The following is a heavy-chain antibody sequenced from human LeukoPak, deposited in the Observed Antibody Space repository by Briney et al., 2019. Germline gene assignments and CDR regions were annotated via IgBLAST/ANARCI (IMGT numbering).Heavy chain of an antibody. J-gene: IGHJ4*02. CDR1: GYTFTGYY. Sequence: GASVKVSCKASGYTFTGYYMHWVRQAPGQGLEWMGWINPNSGGTNYAQKFQGRVTMTRDTSISTAYMELRSLRSDDTAVYYCARAGAPYYYDSSGYPVWGQGTLVTVSS. CDR2: INPNSGGT. V-gene: IGHV1-2*02. D-gene: IGHD3-22*01. CDR3: ARAGAPYYYDSSGYPV.